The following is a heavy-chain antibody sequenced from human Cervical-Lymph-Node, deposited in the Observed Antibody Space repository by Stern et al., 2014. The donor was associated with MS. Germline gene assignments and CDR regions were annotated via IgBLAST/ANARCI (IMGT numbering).Heavy chain of an antibody. V-gene: IGHV4-39*02. J-gene: IGHJ2*01. CDR1: GGSITNRDY. CDR2: VYYSGIT. D-gene: IGHD4-11*01. CDR3: ARGVTAVTNYVPNWCFDL. Sequence: QVQLQESGPGLVKPSETLSLTCTVSGGSITNRDYWGWIRQSPGKGLEWIGSVYYSGITYYRPSLKSRSTISIDTSQNHFSLQLNSVTATDTAVYFCARGVTAVTNYVPNWCFDLWGRGTLVTISS.